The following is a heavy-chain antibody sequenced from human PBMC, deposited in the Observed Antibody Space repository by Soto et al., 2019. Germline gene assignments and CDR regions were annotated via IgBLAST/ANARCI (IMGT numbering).Heavy chain of an antibody. D-gene: IGHD3-22*01. CDR2: IWYDGSNK. CDR3: AREAEETRPHYYDRSGTPLDS. J-gene: IGHJ4*02. V-gene: IGHV3-33*01. Sequence: QVQLVESGGGVVQPGRSLRLSCAASGFTFSSYGMHWVRQAPGKGLEWVAVIWYDGSNKYYADSVKGRFTISRDNSKNTLYLQMNGLKAEDTAVYYCAREAEETRPHYYDRSGTPLDSRGQGTLVTVSS. CDR1: GFTFSSYG.